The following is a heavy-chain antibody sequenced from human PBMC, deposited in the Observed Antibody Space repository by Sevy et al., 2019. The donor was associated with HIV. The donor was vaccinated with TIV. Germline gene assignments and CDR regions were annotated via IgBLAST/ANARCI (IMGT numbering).Heavy chain of an antibody. CDR1: GGSFSGYY. CDR2: INHSGST. CDR3: ARHCSGTSCSHAFDI. V-gene: IGHV4-34*01. J-gene: IGHJ3*02. D-gene: IGHD2-2*01. Sequence: SETLSLTCAVYGGSFSGYYWSWIRQPPGKGLEWIGEINHSGSTNYNPSLKSRVTISGDTSKNQFSLELSSVTAADTAVYYCARHCSGTSCSHAFDIWGQRTMVTVSS.